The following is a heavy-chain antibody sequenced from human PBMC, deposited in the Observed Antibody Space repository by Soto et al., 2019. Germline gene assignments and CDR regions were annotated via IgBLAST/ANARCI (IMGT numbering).Heavy chain of an antibody. V-gene: IGHV1-69*13. Sequence: GASVKVSCKASGGTFSSYAISWVRQAPGQGLEWMGGIIPIFGTANYAQKFQGRVTITADESTSTAYMELRSLRSDDTAVYYCAREKSEVYYGSGSYYTPFDYWGQGTLVTVSS. D-gene: IGHD3-10*01. CDR3: AREKSEVYYGSGSYYTPFDY. CDR1: GGTFSSYA. J-gene: IGHJ4*02. CDR2: IIPIFGTA.